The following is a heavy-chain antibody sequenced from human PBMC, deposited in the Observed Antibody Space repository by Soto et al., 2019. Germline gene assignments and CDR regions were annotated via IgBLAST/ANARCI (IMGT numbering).Heavy chain of an antibody. CDR3: ARDAVVWNGGDRYYYGLDV. J-gene: IGHJ6*02. CDR1: DYTFINYG. Sequence: ASVKVSFKASDYTFINYGISWLRQAPGQGLEWMGWISVHNGNTNYPQKFQGRVSMTTNTSTNTAYMELRSLRSDDTAVYYCARDAVVWNGGDRYYYGLDVWGQGTTVTVSS. D-gene: IGHD1-1*01. CDR2: ISVHNGNT. V-gene: IGHV1-18*01.